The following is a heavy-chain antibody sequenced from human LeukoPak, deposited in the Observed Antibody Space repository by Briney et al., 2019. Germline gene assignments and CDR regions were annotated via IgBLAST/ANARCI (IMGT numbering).Heavy chain of an antibody. D-gene: IGHD3-10*01. CDR1: GFTFSSYW. Sequence: GGSLRLSCAASGFTFSSYWMSWVRQAPGRGLEWVANIKPDRSEKYYVDSVKGRFTISRDNAKNSLYLQVNSLRAEDTAVHYCARVSTHSGTMFYFDYWGQGTLVTVSS. CDR2: IKPDRSEK. J-gene: IGHJ4*02. CDR3: ARVSTHSGTMFYFDY. V-gene: IGHV3-7*01.